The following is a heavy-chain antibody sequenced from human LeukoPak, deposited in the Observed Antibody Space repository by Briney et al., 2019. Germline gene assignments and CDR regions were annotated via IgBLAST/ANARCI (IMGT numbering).Heavy chain of an antibody. CDR1: GYTFTGYY. CDR3: ARVSTGGYSSSAY. Sequence: GSSVKVSCMASGYTFTGYYMHWVRLAPGQGLECMGWINPNSSGTNYAPKFQGRVTMTRDTSISTAYMELSRLRSDDTAVYYCARVSTGGYSSSAYWGQGTLVTVSS. CDR2: INPNSSGT. D-gene: IGHD6-6*01. V-gene: IGHV1-2*02. J-gene: IGHJ4*02.